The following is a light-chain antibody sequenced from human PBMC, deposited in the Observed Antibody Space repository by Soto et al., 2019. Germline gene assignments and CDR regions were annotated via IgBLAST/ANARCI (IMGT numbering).Light chain of an antibody. CDR3: QQPGT. J-gene: IGKJ5*01. CDR2: DAS. CDR1: QSVSSY. V-gene: IGKV3-11*01. Sequence: EIVLTQSPATLSLSPGERATLSCRASQSVSSYLTWYQQKPGQAPRLLIYDASNRATGIPARFSGSGSGTDFTLTISSLEAEDFAVYYCQQPGTFGQGTRLEIK.